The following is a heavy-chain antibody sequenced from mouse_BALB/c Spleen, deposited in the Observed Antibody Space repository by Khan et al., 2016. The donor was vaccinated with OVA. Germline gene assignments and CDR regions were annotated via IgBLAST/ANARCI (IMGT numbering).Heavy chain of an antibody. D-gene: IGHD1-1*01. CDR2: VSTGGGYT. Sequence: EVELVESGGDLVKPGGSLKLSCTASGFTFSTYGMSWVRQTPDKRLEWVATVSTGGGYTYYPDSVKGRFTISRDNAKNTLYLQMSGLKSEETAMLYCTRLAYYYESEGCAYWGQGTLVTVSA. CDR1: GFTFSTYG. J-gene: IGHJ3*01. V-gene: IGHV5-6*01. CDR3: TRLAYYYESEGCAY.